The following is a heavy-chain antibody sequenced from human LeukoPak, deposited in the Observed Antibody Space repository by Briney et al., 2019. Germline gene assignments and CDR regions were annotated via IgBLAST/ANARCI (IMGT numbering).Heavy chain of an antibody. CDR3: ARNGDYDGRGFYYFFDY. J-gene: IGHJ4*02. D-gene: IGHD3-22*01. CDR1: GFTLIKYW. CDR2: IKQDGSEK. Sequence: PGGPLRLSCAASGFTLIKYWMSWVRQAPGKGLEWVANIKQDGSEKYYVASVKGRFTISRDNAKNSLSLQMSNLRAEDTAVYYCARNGDYDGRGFYYFFDYWGRGTLVTVSS. V-gene: IGHV3-7*04.